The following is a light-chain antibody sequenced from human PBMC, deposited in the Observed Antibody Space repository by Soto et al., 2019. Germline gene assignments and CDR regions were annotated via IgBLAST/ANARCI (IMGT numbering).Light chain of an antibody. V-gene: IGKV3-11*01. CDR3: QQRSSWPIT. CDR1: QGISSY. J-gene: IGKJ5*01. Sequence: SPGERATLSCRAGQGISSYLAWYQQKPGQAPRLLIYDASNRATGIPARFSGSGSGTDFTLTISSLEPEDFAVYYCQQRSSWPITFGQGTRLEIK. CDR2: DAS.